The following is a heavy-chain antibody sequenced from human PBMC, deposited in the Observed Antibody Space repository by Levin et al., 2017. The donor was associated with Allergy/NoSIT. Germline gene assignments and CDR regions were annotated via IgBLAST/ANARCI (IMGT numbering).Heavy chain of an antibody. Sequence: SLKISCAASGFTFDDYAMHWVRQAPGKGLEWVSGISWNSGSIGYADSVKGRFTISRDNAKNSLYLQMNSLRAEDTALYYCAKGDTELLATYRTDYFDYWGQGTLVTVSS. D-gene: IGHD1-26*01. CDR3: AKGDTELLATYRTDYFDY. J-gene: IGHJ4*02. CDR2: ISWNSGSI. CDR1: GFTFDDYA. V-gene: IGHV3-9*01.